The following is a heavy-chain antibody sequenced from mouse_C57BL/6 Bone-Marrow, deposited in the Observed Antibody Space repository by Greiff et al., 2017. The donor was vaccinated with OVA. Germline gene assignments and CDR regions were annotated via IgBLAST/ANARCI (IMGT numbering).Heavy chain of an antibody. J-gene: IGHJ4*01. Sequence: DVQLVEPGGGLVQPGGSLKLSCAASGFTFSDYGMAWVRQAPRKGPEWVAFISNLAYSIYYADTVTGRFTISRENAKNTLYLEMSSLRSEDTAMYYCARLYYGKGIYYAMDYWGQGTSVTVSS. CDR3: ARLYYGKGIYYAMDY. CDR2: ISNLAYSI. CDR1: GFTFSDYG. D-gene: IGHD2-1*01. V-gene: IGHV5-15*01.